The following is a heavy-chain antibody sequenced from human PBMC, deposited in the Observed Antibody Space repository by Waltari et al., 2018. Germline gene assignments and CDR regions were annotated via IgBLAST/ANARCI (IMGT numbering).Heavy chain of an antibody. V-gene: IGHV3-53*02. CDR3: AGDRPLDY. CDR1: GFTVSRNY. J-gene: IGHJ4*02. CDR2: LYSGGST. Sequence: EVRLVETGGGLIQPGGSLRLSCAASGFTVSRNYMSWVRQAPGKGLEWVSVLYSGGSTFYADSVKGRFTISRDSSKNTLYLQMNSLRAEDTAVYYCAGDRPLDYWGQGTLVTVSS.